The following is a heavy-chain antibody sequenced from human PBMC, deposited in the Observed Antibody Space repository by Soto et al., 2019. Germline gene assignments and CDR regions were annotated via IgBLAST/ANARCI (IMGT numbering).Heavy chain of an antibody. CDR3: ARIPYDNSGTIFDY. CDR1: GFTFSSYA. J-gene: IGHJ4*02. CDR2: IYAGTIT. Sequence: QTGGSLRLSCAASGFTFSSYAMSWVRQAAGKGLEWVSVIYAGTITYYADSVKGRFTIYRDNSKNTLNLEMNSLRVEDTAVYYCARIPYDNSGTIFDYWGQGTLVTVSS. V-gene: IGHV3-23*03. D-gene: IGHD3-22*01.